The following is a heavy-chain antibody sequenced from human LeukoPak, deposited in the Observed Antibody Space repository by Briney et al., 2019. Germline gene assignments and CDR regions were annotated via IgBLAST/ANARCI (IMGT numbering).Heavy chain of an antibody. D-gene: IGHD1-26*01. Sequence: KTSETLSLTCAVYGGSYSGYYWSWIRQPPGKGLEWIGEINHSGSTNYNPSLKSRVTISVDTSKNQFSLKLSSVTAADTAFYYCASQGHHGNLVGTTLSYFYMDVWGKGTTVTVSS. CDR1: GGSYSGYY. CDR2: INHSGST. CDR3: ASQGHHGNLVGTTLSYFYMDV. V-gene: IGHV4-34*01. J-gene: IGHJ6*03.